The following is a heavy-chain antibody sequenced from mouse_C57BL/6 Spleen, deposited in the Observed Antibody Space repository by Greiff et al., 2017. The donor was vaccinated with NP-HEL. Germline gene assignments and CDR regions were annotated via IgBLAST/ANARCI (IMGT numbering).Heavy chain of an antibody. J-gene: IGHJ3*01. Sequence: VQLQQSGPELVKPGASVKISCKASGYAFSSSWMNWVKQRPGKGLEWIGRIYPGDGDTNYNGKFKGKATLTADKSSSTAYMQLSSLTSEDSAVYFCARSGYSSAWFAYWGQGTLVTVSA. D-gene: IGHD2-12*01. CDR3: ARSGYSSAWFAY. V-gene: IGHV1-82*01. CDR1: GYAFSSSW. CDR2: IYPGDGDT.